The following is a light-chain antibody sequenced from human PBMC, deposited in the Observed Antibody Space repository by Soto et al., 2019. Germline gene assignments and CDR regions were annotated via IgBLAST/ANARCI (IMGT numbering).Light chain of an antibody. CDR2: AAS. Sequence: EIVLTQSPGTLSLSPGERATLSCSASETVDSNSLAWYQQKPGQAPILLIYAASRRATGIPDRFIGSGSGTAFSLIINRLEPEDFAVYSCQQYGGSPSFTFGPGTRVDVK. CDR1: ETVDSNS. CDR3: QQYGGSPSFT. J-gene: IGKJ3*01. V-gene: IGKV3-20*01.